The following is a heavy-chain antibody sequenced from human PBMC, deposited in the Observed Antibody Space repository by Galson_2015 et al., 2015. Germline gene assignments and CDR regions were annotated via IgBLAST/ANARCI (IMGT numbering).Heavy chain of an antibody. V-gene: IGHV5-51*01. J-gene: IGHJ3*02. Sequence: SGAEVTKPGESLQISCMGSGCSFTGYWIGWARQMPGKGLVRIGIIYTGDSDTRYSPSLQGQVTISADKSISTASLQWSSLKASDTAMYYCAIDSSGTPGGALDIWGQGTMVTVSS. CDR3: AIDSSGTPGGALDI. CDR2: IYTGDSDT. D-gene: IGHD6-19*01. CDR1: GCSFTGYW.